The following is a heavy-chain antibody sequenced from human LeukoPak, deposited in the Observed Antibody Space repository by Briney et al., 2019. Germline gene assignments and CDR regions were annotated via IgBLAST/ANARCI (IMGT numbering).Heavy chain of an antibody. CDR2: IYPSDSIT. CDR1: GYDFSTKW. J-gene: IGHJ5*02. D-gene: IGHD4-17*01. V-gene: IGHV5-51*01. Sequence: GGSLKISCKTSGYDFSTKWIGWVRQIPGKGLEWMGVIYPSDSITKYNPSFQGHFTMSADTSIHTAYLEWRSVKASHTPVFHCPRLARDYADYWFDPWGQGTLVTVSS. CDR3: PRLARDYADYWFDP.